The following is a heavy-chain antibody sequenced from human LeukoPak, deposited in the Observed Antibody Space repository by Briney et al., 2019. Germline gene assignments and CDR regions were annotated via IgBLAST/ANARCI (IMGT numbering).Heavy chain of an antibody. CDR3: ARDDFWSGYRRMDV. V-gene: IGHV4-34*01. J-gene: IGHJ6*02. Sequence: PSETLSLTCAVYGGSFSGYYWSWIRQPPGKGLEWIGEINHSGSTNYNPSLKSRVTISVDTSKNQFSLKLSSVTAADTAVYYCARDDFWSGYRRMDVWGQGTTVTVSS. D-gene: IGHD3-3*01. CDR2: INHSGST. CDR1: GGSFSGYY.